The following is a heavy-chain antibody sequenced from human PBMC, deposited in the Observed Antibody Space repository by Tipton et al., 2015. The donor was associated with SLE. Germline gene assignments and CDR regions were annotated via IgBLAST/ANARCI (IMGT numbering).Heavy chain of an antibody. J-gene: IGHJ3*02. D-gene: IGHD5-12*01. CDR1: GGSISSHY. CDR3: ARREWLRPRGAFDI. Sequence: TLSLTCTVSGGSISSHYWSWIRQPPGKGLEWIGYIYYSGSTYYNPSLKSRVTISVDTSKNQFSLKLSSVTAADTAVYYCARREWLRPRGAFDIWGQGTMVTVSS. V-gene: IGHV4-59*11. CDR2: IYYSGST.